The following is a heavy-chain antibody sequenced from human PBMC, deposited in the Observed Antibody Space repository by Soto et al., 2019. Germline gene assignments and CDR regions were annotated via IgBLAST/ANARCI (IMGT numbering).Heavy chain of an antibody. V-gene: IGHV1-18*04. D-gene: IGHD6-19*01. CDR3: ARDLRYSSGWYDYYYYYGMDV. J-gene: IGHJ6*02. CDR2: ISAYNGNT. CDR1: GYTFTSYS. Sequence: QVQLVQSGAEVKKPGASVKVSCKASGYTFTSYSISWVRQAPGQGLEWMGWISAYNGNTNYAQKLQGRVTMTTDTSTSTAYMELRSLRSDDTAVYYCARDLRYSSGWYDYYYYYGMDVWGQGTTVTVSS.